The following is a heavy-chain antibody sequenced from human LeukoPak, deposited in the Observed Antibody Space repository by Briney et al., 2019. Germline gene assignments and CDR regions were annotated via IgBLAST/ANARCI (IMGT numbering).Heavy chain of an antibody. Sequence: ASVTVSCKASGYTFTDYYLHGVRQAPGQGLEWMGWINAKNGGTEYAQKFQGRVTLTRDTSISTAYMVLTSLRYDDTAVYYCARVTSGTYHYWGQGTLVTISS. J-gene: IGHJ4*02. CDR3: ARVTSGTYHY. CDR2: INAKNGGT. CDR1: GYTFTDYY. V-gene: IGHV1-2*02. D-gene: IGHD1-26*01.